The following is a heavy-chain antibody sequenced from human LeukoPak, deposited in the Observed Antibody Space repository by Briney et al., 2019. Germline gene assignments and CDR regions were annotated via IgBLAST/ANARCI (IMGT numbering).Heavy chain of an antibody. J-gene: IGHJ3*02. D-gene: IGHD2-21*02. V-gene: IGHV1-69*04. Sequence: ASVKVSCKASGGTFSSYAISWVRQAPGQGLEWMGRIIPILGIANYAQKFQGRVTITADKSTSTAYMELSSLRSEDTAVYYCASPNLLAYCGGDCSQYAFDIWGQGTMVTVSS. CDR1: GGTFSSYA. CDR2: IIPILGIA. CDR3: ASPNLLAYCGGDCSQYAFDI.